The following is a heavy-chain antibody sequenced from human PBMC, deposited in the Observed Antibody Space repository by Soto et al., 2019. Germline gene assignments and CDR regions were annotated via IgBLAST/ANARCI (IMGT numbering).Heavy chain of an antibody. Sequence: ASVKVSCKASGGTFSSYAISWVRQAPGQGLEWMGGIIPIFGTANYAQKFQGRVTITADESTSTAYTELSSLRSEDTAVYYCARVSLDIVLTYYYYGMDVWGQGTTVTVSS. D-gene: IGHD2-8*01. CDR3: ARVSLDIVLTYYYYGMDV. V-gene: IGHV1-69*13. CDR2: IIPIFGTA. J-gene: IGHJ6*02. CDR1: GGTFSSYA.